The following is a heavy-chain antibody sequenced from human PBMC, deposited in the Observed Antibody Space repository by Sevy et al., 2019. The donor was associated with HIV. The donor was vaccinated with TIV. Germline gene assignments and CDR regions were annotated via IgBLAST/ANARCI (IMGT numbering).Heavy chain of an antibody. CDR2: IYSGGST. V-gene: IGHV3-53*01. CDR3: ARVNQDYYYGMDV. Sequence: GGSLRLSCAASGFTVSSNYMSWVRRAPGKGLEWVSVIYSGGSTYYADSVKGRFTISRDNSKNTLYLQMNSLRAEDTAVYYCARVNQDYYYGMDVWGQGTTVTVSS. CDR1: GFTVSSNY. J-gene: IGHJ6*02.